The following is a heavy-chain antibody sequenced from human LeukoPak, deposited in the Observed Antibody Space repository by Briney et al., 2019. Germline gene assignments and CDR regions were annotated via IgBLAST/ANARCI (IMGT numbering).Heavy chain of an antibody. CDR1: GGSISSGGYS. V-gene: IGHV4-30-2*01. D-gene: IGHD2-15*01. CDR3: ARGTLGYDY. Sequence: PSETLSLTCAVSGGSISSGGYSWSWLRQPPGKGLEWIGYIYHSGSTYYNPSLKSRVTISVGRSKNQFSLKLSSVTAADTAVYYCARGTLGYDYWGQGTLVTVSS. J-gene: IGHJ4*02. CDR2: IYHSGST.